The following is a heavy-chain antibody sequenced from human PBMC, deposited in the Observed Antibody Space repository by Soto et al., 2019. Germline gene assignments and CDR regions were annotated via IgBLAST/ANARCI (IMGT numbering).Heavy chain of an antibody. V-gene: IGHV1-69*01. CDR1: GGSFNRHA. CDR3: ARDQGGTRGYSGYDAFDY. D-gene: IGHD5-12*01. CDR2: LIPMLNKV. Sequence: VPLVQSGAEVKTPGTAVNVSCRSSGGSFNRHANSWVRQAQGQGLEWMGGLIPMLNKVNYVEKLQGRVTITADESTTTVYMELSSLTSEDTAVYFCARDQGGTRGYSGYDAFDYWGQGTLVSGSS. J-gene: IGHJ4*02.